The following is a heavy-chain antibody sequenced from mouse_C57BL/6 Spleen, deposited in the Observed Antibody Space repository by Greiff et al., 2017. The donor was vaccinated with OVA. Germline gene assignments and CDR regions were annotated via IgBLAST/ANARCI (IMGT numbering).Heavy chain of an antibody. CDR3: AIRGSSYYYAMDY. D-gene: IGHD1-1*01. CDR1: GFSLTSYG. V-gene: IGHV2-6*03. CDR2: IWSDGST. Sequence: VQGVESGPGLVAPSQSLSITCTVSGFSLTSYGVHWVRQPPGKGLEWLVVIWSDGSTTYNSALKSRLSISKANSKSQVFLKMNSLHTDDTAMYYVAIRGSSYYYAMDYWGQGTSVTVSS. J-gene: IGHJ4*01.